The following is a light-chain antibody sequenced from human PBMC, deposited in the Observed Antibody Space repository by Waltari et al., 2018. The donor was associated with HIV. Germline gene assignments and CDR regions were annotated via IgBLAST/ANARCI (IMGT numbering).Light chain of an antibody. CDR3: SSYAGSDNYVV. CDR2: EVS. CDR1: SSDAGGYKY. V-gene: IGLV2-8*01. J-gene: IGLJ2*01. Sequence: QSALTQPPSASGSPGQSVTISCTGTSSDAGGYKYVSWYQQHPGTAPKLMIYEVSQRPSGVPDRFSGSKSGNTASLTVSGLQAEDEADYYCSSYAGSDNYVVFGGGTKLTVL.